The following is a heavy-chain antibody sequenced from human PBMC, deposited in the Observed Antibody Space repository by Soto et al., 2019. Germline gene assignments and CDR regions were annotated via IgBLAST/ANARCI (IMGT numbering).Heavy chain of an antibody. D-gene: IGHD3-22*01. CDR1: GLTLSSYM. CDR2: ISSSGSTI. J-gene: IGHJ4*02. CDR3: ARGGYDSSGYYVGFYYFDY. Sequence: PGGSLRLSCAASGLTLSSYMMNWVRQAPGQGLEWVSYISSSGSTIYYADSVKGRFTISRDNAKNSLYLQMNSLRAEDTAVYYCARGGYDSSGYYVGFYYFDYWGQGTLVTVSS. V-gene: IGHV3-48*03.